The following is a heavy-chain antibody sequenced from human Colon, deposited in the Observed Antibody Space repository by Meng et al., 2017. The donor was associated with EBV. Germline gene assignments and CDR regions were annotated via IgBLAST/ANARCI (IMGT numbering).Heavy chain of an antibody. J-gene: IGHJ5*02. CDR2: IYHNGQT. D-gene: IGHD2-8*02. CDR3: ARDGGVTHIP. V-gene: IGHV4-4*02. CDR1: RTSISTSNW. Sequence: QVLLQESGAGLVKPSGTLSLTCAFSRTSISTSNWWSWIRQSPGEGLEWIGAIYHNGQTNYNPSLKSRVSMSVDESKNEFSLNLKSVTAADTAVYYCARDGGVTHIPWGQGVLVTVSS.